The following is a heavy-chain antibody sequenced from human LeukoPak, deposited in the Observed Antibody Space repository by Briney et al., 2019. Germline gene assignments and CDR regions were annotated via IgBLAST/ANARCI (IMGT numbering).Heavy chain of an antibody. CDR1: GGSINSYY. CDR2: IYYSGST. V-gene: IGHV4-59*01. D-gene: IGHD4-11*01. CDR3: ARNNYVTHFYGLDV. J-gene: IGHJ6*02. Sequence: SETLSLTCTVSGGSINSYYWSWIRQPPGKGLEWIAYIYYSGSTNYNPSLKSRVTISVDTSKNQFSLKLSSVTAADTAVYFCARNNYVTHFYGLDVWGQGTTLTVSS.